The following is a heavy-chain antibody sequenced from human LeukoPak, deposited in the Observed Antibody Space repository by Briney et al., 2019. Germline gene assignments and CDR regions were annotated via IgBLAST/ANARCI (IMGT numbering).Heavy chain of an antibody. CDR2: IRSKAHGGTT. V-gene: IGHV3-49*04. CDR3: TRRGLYDSSGYFDY. D-gene: IGHD3-22*01. Sequence: GGSLRLSCAGSGFSFSSNTMSWVRQAPGKGLEWLGFIRSKAHGGTTEYAASVKGRFTISRDDYKSIADLQMNSLKTEDTAVYYCTRRGLYDSSGYFDYWGQGTLVTVSS. CDR1: GFSFSSNT. J-gene: IGHJ4*02.